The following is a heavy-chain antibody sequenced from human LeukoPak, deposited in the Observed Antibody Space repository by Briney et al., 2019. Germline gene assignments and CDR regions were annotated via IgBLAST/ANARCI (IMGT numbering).Heavy chain of an antibody. Sequence: SETLSLTCAVSSDSISSRDWWGWIRQPPGKGLEWIGSIYYSGSTYYNPSLKSRVTISVDTSKNQFSLKLSSVTAADTAVYYCARPSVGRHIDYWGQGTLVTVSS. J-gene: IGHJ4*02. CDR3: ARPSVGRHIDY. CDR1: SDSISSRDW. V-gene: IGHV4-39*01. CDR2: IYYSGST. D-gene: IGHD2-21*01.